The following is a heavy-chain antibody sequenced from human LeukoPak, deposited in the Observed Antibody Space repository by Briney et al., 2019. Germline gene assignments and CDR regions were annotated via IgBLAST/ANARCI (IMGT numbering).Heavy chain of an antibody. J-gene: IGHJ6*03. D-gene: IGHD5-24*01. CDR1: GGSITSSSYY. Sequence: PSETLSLTCTVSGGSITSSSYYWGWIRQPPGKGLEWIGYIYYSGSTNYNPSLKSRVTISVDTSKNQFSLKLSSVTAADTAVYYCARATATYYYYMDVWGKGTTVTISS. CDR2: IYYSGST. CDR3: ARATATYYYYMDV. V-gene: IGHV4-61*05.